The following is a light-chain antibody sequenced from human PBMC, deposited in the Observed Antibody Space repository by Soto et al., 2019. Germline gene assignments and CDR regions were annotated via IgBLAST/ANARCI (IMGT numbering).Light chain of an antibody. J-gene: IGLJ1*01. CDR1: SSDVGGYNY. V-gene: IGLV2-14*01. Sequence: QSALTQPASVSGSPGQSITISCTGTSSDVGGYNYVSWYQQHPGKAPKLMIYDVSNRPSGVSNRFSGSKSGNTASLTISGLLAEDEADDYCSSYTSSSTRRYVFGTGTKVTVL. CDR3: SSYTSSSTRRYV. CDR2: DVS.